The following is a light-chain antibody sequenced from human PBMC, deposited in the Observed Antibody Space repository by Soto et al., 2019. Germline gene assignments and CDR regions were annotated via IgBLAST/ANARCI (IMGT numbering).Light chain of an antibody. Sequence: DIVLTQSPATLSLSPGDRVTLSCRASQTVGRFLSWYQHSPGQGPRLLVYDASNRATGVPARFSGSGSETDFTLTISSLEHEDFAVYYCQQRIHWPLTFGQGKRLEIK. CDR3: QQRIHWPLT. CDR1: QTVGRF. J-gene: IGKJ5*01. V-gene: IGKV3-11*01. CDR2: DAS.